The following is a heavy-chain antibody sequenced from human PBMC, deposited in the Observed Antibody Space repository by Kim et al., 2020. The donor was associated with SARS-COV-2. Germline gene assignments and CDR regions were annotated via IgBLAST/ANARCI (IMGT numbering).Heavy chain of an antibody. CDR3: AKDTDYDYVWGSYRPNDY. J-gene: IGHJ4*02. D-gene: IGHD3-16*02. Sequence: KGRFTISRTNAKNSLYLQMNSLRAEDTAVYYCAKDTDYDYVWGSYRPNDYWGQGTLVTVSS. V-gene: IGHV3-7*04.